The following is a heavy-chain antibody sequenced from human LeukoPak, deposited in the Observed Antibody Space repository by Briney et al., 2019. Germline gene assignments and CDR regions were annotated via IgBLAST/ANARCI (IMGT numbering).Heavy chain of an antibody. D-gene: IGHD3-9*01. Sequence: SETLSLTCTVSGDSISSYYWSWIRQPPGKGLEWIGYIYYSGSTNYNPSLKSRVTISVDTSKNQFSLKLSSVTAADTAVYYCARHREPSRYFDWLLPYYFDYWGQGTLVTVSS. CDR1: GDSISSYY. CDR2: IYYSGST. CDR3: ARHREPSRYFDWLLPYYFDY. J-gene: IGHJ4*02. V-gene: IGHV4-59*08.